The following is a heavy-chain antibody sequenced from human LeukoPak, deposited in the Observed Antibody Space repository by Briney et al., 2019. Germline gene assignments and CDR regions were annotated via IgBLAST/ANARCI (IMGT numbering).Heavy chain of an antibody. CDR3: ARLVCSGGSCYFDY. J-gene: IGHJ4*02. CDR2: IYYSGST. CDR1: GGSISSSSYY. D-gene: IGHD2-15*01. V-gene: IGHV4-39*01. Sequence: SEALSLTCTVSGGSISSSSYYWGWIRQPPGKGLEWIGSIYYSGSTYYNPSLKSRVTISVDTSKNQFSLKLSSVTAADTAVYYCARLVCSGGSCYFDYWGQGTLVTVSS.